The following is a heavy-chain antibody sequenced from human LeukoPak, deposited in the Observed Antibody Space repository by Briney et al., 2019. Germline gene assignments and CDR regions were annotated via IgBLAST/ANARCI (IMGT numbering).Heavy chain of an antibody. CDR1: GYTFTSYA. CDR3: ARDGYCSSTSCDTMNWFGP. D-gene: IGHD2-2*01. CDR2: ISGYNGNT. J-gene: IGHJ5*02. Sequence: ASVKVSCKASGYTFTSYAIHWVRQAPGQGLEWMGWISGYNGNTKDAQKFQGRVTMTTDTSTSTAYMELRSLRSDDTAVYYCARDGYCSSTSCDTMNWFGPWGQGTLVTVSS. V-gene: IGHV1-18*01.